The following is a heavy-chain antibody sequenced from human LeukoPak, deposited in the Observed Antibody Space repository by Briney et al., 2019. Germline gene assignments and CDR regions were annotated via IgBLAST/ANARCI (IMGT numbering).Heavy chain of an antibody. CDR1: GFTFSSYE. D-gene: IGHD7-27*01. Sequence: QTGGSLRLSCAASGFTFSSYEMNWVRQAPGKGLEWVSYISGSGSNIYYADSVKGRFTISRDNAKNSLYLQMSSLRVEDTAVYYCARGPGSGLGMTRYFDYWGQGTLVTVSS. V-gene: IGHV3-48*03. J-gene: IGHJ4*02. CDR3: ARGPGSGLGMTRYFDY. CDR2: ISGSGSNI.